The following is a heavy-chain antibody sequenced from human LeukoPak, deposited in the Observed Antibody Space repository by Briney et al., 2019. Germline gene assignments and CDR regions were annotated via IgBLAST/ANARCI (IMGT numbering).Heavy chain of an antibody. CDR1: GFTISTYW. J-gene: IGHJ4*02. V-gene: IGHV3-74*01. D-gene: IGHD2-2*01. Sequence: PGWALRLSCAASGFTISTYWMHWVRQAPGKGLVWVSRINPDGSTTTYADSVEGRFTISRDNAKNTLYLQMSSLRAEDTAVYYCARVGVGMYHFDHWGQGTLVTVSS. CDR2: INPDGSTT. CDR3: ARVGVGMYHFDH.